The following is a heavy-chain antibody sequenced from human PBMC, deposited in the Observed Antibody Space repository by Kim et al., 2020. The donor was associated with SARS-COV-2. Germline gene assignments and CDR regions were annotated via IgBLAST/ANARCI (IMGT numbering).Heavy chain of an antibody. V-gene: IGHV3-48*03. CDR3: ARSVEDSSGYYTN. D-gene: IGHD3-22*01. J-gene: IGHJ4*02. CDR1: GFTFSSYE. Sequence: GGSLRLSCAASGFTFSSYEMNWVRQAPGKGLEWVSYISSSGSTIYYADSVKGRFTISRDNAKNSLYLQMNSLRAEDTAVYYCARSVEDSSGYYTNWGQGTLVTVSS. CDR2: ISSSGSTI.